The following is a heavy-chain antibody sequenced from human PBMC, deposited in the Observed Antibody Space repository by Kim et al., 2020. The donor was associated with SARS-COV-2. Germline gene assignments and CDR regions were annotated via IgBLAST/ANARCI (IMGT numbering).Heavy chain of an antibody. Sequence: GGSLRLSCAASGFTFSNAWMSWVRQAPGKGLEWVGRIKSKTDGGTTDYAAPVKGRFTISRDDSKNTLYLQMNRLKTEDTAVYYCTTDVSTTMAFDIWGQGTMVTVSS. CDR2: IKSKTDGGTT. J-gene: IGHJ3*02. CDR1: GFTFSNAW. D-gene: IGHD1-1*01. V-gene: IGHV3-15*01. CDR3: TTDVSTTMAFDI.